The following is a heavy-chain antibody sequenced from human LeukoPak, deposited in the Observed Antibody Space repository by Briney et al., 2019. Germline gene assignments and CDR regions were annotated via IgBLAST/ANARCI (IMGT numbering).Heavy chain of an antibody. J-gene: IGHJ3*02. CDR1: GDSVSSNSAA. V-gene: IGHV6-1*01. CDR3: ARDPGGIAVAGDAFDI. CDR2: TYYRSKWYN. D-gene: IGHD6-19*01. Sequence: SQTLSLTCAISGDSVSSNSAAWNWIRQSPSRGLEWLGRTYYRSKWYNDYAVSVRSRITINPDTSKSQFSLQLNSVTPEDTAVYYCARDPGGIAVAGDAFDIWGQGTMVTVSS.